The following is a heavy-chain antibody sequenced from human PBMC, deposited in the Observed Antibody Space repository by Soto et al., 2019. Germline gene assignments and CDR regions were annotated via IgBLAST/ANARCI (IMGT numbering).Heavy chain of an antibody. CDR1: GGSISTYY. CDR3: ARSTYADSGSYYLCAFDI. Sequence: VQLQESGPGLVKPSETLSLTCTVSGGSISTYYWSWIRQPPGKGLEWIGYIHYSGSTDYNPSLKSRVTISVDTSNNQFSLKRSSVTAADTAVYYCARSTYADSGSYYLCAFDIWGQWTMVTVSS. D-gene: IGHD3-10*01. J-gene: IGHJ3*02. V-gene: IGHV4-59*08. CDR2: IHYSGST.